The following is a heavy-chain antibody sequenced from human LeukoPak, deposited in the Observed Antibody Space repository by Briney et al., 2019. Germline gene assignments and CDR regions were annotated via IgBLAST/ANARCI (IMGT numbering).Heavy chain of an antibody. CDR1: GGSISSYY. D-gene: IGHD3-22*01. V-gene: IGHV4-59*08. J-gene: IGHJ3*02. CDR3: ARQFSYYDSSLDAFDI. CDR2: IYYSGST. Sequence: SETLCLPFTVSGGSISSYYWSWIRQPPGKGLEWIGYIYYSGSTNYNPSLKSRVTISVDTTKNQFSLKLSSVTAADTAVYYCARQFSYYDSSLDAFDIWGQRTMVSVSS.